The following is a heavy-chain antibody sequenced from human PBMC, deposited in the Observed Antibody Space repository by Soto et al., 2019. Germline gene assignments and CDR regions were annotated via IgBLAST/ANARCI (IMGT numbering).Heavy chain of an antibody. CDR3: GKTRGYPADHFHY. CDR2: VSPDSLGI. V-gene: IGHV3-23*01. J-gene: IGHJ4*02. D-gene: IGHD2-15*01. CDR1: GFTLSYYG. Sequence: GGSLRLSCAASGFTLSYYGMSWVRQAPGKGLEWVSAVSPDSLGIYYADSVRGRFTISRDISKNTVFLRMDSLRAEDTAVYYFGKTRGYPADHFHYWGQGTLVTVSS.